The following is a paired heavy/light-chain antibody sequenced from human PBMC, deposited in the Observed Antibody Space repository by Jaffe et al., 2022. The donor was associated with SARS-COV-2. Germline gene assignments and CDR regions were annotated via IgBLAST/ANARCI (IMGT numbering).Light chain of an antibody. J-gene: IGKJ1*01. CDR1: QSISDS. V-gene: IGKV1-5*03. Sequence: DVQMTQSPSTLSASLGDRVTITCRASQSISDSLAWYKQKPGKAPELLIYRASSLESGVSSRFSGRGSGTEFTLTISSLQPDDFATYYCQQYNSYLGTFGQGTKVEVK. CDR3: QQYNSYLGT. CDR2: RAS.
Heavy chain of an antibody. CDR1: GFTFSSFG. Sequence: QIQLVESGGGVVQPGTSLRLSCAASGFTFSSFGMHWVRQAPGKGLEWVAVMWYDGKTKYYADSVRGRFAISRDNSKNTLYLQMNNLGAEDTAVYFCARDLEGWVGSVSYLDKWGQGTLVTVSS. J-gene: IGHJ4*02. D-gene: IGHD1-26*01. CDR3: ARDLEGWVGSVSYLDK. CDR2: MWYDGKTK. V-gene: IGHV3-33*01.